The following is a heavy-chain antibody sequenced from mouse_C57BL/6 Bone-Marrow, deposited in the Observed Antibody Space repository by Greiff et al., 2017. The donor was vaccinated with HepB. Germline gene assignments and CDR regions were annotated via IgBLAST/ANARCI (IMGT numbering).Heavy chain of an antibody. Sequence: EVKLQESGPELVKPGASVKIPCKASGYTFTDYNMDWVKQSHGKSLEWIGDINPNNGGTIYNQKFKGKATLTVDKSSSTAYMELRSLTSEDTAVYYCARRGHYGSSLDYWGQGTTLTVSS. J-gene: IGHJ2*01. D-gene: IGHD1-1*01. CDR3: ARRGHYGSSLDY. V-gene: IGHV1-18*01. CDR1: GYTFTDYN. CDR2: INPNNGGT.